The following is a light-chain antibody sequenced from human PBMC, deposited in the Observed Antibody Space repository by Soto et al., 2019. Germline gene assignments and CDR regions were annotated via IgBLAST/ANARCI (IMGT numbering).Light chain of an antibody. CDR2: EVN. CDR1: SSDVGGYNY. V-gene: IGLV2-8*01. Sequence: QSVLTQPPPASGSPGQSVSISCTGTSSDVGGYNYVSWFQQYPGKAPKLLIHEVNKRPSGVPDRFSGSKSGNTAALTVSGLEAEDEADYYCSSYGGSNNHVFGTGTKVTVL. CDR3: SSYGGSNNHV. J-gene: IGLJ1*01.